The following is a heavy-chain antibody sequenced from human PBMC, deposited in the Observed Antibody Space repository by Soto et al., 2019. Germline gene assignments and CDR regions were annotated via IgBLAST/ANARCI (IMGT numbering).Heavy chain of an antibody. D-gene: IGHD2-21*02. V-gene: IGHV4-4*02. CDR1: GGSISSSNG. Sequence: SETQSLTYAVSGGSISSSNGWSWVRQPPGKGLEWIGEIYHSGSTNYNPSLKSRVTISVDTSKSQFSLRLNSVTAADTAVYYCARDLWGYCGTDCYPLDVWGQGTTVTVSS. CDR3: ARDLWGYCGTDCYPLDV. J-gene: IGHJ6*02. CDR2: IYHSGST.